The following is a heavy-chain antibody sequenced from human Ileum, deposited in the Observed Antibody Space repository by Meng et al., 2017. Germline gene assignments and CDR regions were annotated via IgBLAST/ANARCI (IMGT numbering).Heavy chain of an antibody. CDR2: IHHSGTT. CDR1: GGSISSSIW. V-gene: IGHV4-4*02. Sequence: QLQLQESGPGLVKPSGTLSRTCPVSGGSISSSIWWSWVRQPPEKGLEWIGEIHHSGTTNYSPSLKSRLTISVDKSKNQFSLKLQSVTAADTAVYFCARGVVSGSHYNTYWGQGILVTVSS. J-gene: IGHJ4*02. D-gene: IGHD3-10*01. CDR3: ARGVVSGSHYNTY.